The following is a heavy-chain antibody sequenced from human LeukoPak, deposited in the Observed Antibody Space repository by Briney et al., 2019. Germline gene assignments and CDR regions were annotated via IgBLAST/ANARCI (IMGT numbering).Heavy chain of an antibody. CDR1: GFTFSSYG. CDR3: AKGLVESGSYSYYYYYMDV. J-gene: IGHJ6*03. Sequence: GGSLRLSCAASGFTFSSYGMSWVRQAPGEGLEWVSAISGSGGSTYYADSVKGRFTISRDNSKNTLYLQMNSLRAEDTAVYYCAKGLVESGSYSYYYYYMDVWGKGTTVTISS. D-gene: IGHD3-10*01. CDR2: ISGSGGST. V-gene: IGHV3-23*01.